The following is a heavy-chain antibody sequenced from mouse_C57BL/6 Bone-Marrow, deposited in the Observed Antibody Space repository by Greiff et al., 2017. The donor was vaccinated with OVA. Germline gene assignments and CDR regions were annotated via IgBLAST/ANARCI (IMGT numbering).Heavy chain of an antibody. Sequence: QVQLQQSGPGLVQPSQSLSITCTVSGFSLTSYGVHWVRQSPGKGLEWLGVIWSGGSTDYNAAFISRLSISKDNSKSQVFFKMNSLQADDTAIYYCARPMGAWFAYWGQGTLVTVSA. CDR3: ARPMGAWFAY. V-gene: IGHV2-2*01. CDR2: IWSGGST. CDR1: GFSLTSYG. J-gene: IGHJ3*01.